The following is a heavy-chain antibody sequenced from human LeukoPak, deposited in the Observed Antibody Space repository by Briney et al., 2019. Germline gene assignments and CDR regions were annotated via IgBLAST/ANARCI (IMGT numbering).Heavy chain of an antibody. CDR3: ARGIEATIQIDY. D-gene: IGHD5-12*01. CDR2: INIGNGNT. Sequence: GASVKVSCKASGYTFTSYAMHWVRQAPGQRLEWMGWINIGNGNTKYSQNFQGRVTITRNTSASTAYMELSSLRSEDTAVYYCARGIEATIQIDYWGQGTLVTVSS. V-gene: IGHV1-3*04. CDR1: GYTFTSYA. J-gene: IGHJ4*02.